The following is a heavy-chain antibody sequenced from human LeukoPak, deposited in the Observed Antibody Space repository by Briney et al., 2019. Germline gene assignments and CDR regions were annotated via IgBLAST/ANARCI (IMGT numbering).Heavy chain of an antibody. CDR2: IKGDGNEK. CDR3: ARDGVPTYYDSSGFPGWFDP. J-gene: IGHJ5*02. Sequence: GGSLRLSCATSGFKFSTYWMSWVRQAPGKGLEWVANIKGDGNEKGYVDSVKGRFSISRDNVKNSVYLEMNSLRAEDTAVYYCARDGVPTYYDSSGFPGWFDPWGQGTLVTVSS. V-gene: IGHV3-7*01. D-gene: IGHD3-22*01. CDR1: GFKFSTYW.